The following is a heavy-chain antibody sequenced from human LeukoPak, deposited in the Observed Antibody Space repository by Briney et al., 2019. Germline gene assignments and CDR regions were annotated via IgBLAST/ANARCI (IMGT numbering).Heavy chain of an antibody. Sequence: SGGSLRLSCAASGFTFSSFGFHWVRQAPGKGLEWVAIIWYDGTDKYYTDSVKGRFTISRDNSQNTLYLQMNSLRVEDTAVYYCARDTYDSSGYSIDTGLFDYWGQGTLVTVSS. CDR1: GFTFSSFG. V-gene: IGHV3-33*01. CDR2: IWYDGTDK. J-gene: IGHJ4*02. CDR3: ARDTYDSSGYSIDTGLFDY. D-gene: IGHD3-22*01.